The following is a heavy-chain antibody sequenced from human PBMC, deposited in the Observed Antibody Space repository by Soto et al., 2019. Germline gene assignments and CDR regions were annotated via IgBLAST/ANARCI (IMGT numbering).Heavy chain of an antibody. Sequence: GGSLRLSCAASGFTFSSYWMSWVRQAPGKGLEWVANIKQDGSEKYYVDSVKGRFTISRDNAKNSLYLQMNSLRAEDTAVYYCATLPGYCSGGSCPGPYYYYYMDVWGKGTTVTVSS. J-gene: IGHJ6*03. D-gene: IGHD2-15*01. CDR3: ATLPGYCSGGSCPGPYYYYYMDV. CDR1: GFTFSSYW. CDR2: IKQDGSEK. V-gene: IGHV3-7*01.